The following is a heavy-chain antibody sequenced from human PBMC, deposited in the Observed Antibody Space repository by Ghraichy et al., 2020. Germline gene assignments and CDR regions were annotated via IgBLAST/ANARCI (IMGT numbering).Heavy chain of an antibody. J-gene: IGHJ4*02. V-gene: IGHV4-59*01. Sequence: SETLSLTCTVSGGSISSYYWSWIRQPPGKGLEWIGYIYYSGSTNYNPSLKSRVTISVDTSKNQFSLKLSSVTAADTVVYYCARLPYYYGSGSYWGQGTLVTVSS. CDR1: GGSISSYY. CDR3: ARLPYYYGSGSY. CDR2: IYYSGST. D-gene: IGHD3-10*01.